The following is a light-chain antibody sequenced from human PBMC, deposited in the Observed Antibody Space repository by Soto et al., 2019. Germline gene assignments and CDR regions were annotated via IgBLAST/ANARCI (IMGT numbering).Light chain of an antibody. CDR2: IAS. CDR3: QQYGTSPWT. J-gene: IGKJ1*01. V-gene: IGKV3-20*01. Sequence: EIVLTQSPGTLSLFPGERATLSCRATQSVNSDYLAWYQQKPGQAPRLLLYIASRRATGVPARFSGSGAGTDFTLTISRLEPEDFAVYYCQQYGTSPWTFGQGTKVEIK. CDR1: QSVNSDY.